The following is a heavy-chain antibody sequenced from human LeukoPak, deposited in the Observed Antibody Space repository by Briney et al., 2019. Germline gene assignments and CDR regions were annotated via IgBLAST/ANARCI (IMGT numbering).Heavy chain of an antibody. CDR2: ISYDGSNK. CDR3: AKDSRATAFDY. CDR1: GFTFSNYG. Sequence: PGGSLRLSCAATGFTFSNYGMHWVRQAPGKGLEWVAVISYDGSNKYYADSVKGRFTISRDNSKNTLYLQMNSLRAEDTSVYYCAKDSRATAFDYWGQGTLVTVSS. J-gene: IGHJ4*02. V-gene: IGHV3-30*18. D-gene: IGHD5-12*01.